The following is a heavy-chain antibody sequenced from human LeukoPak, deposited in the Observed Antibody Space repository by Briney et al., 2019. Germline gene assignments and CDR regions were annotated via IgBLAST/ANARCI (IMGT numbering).Heavy chain of an antibody. D-gene: IGHD6-19*01. V-gene: IGHV1-46*01. CDR1: GYTFTGYY. Sequence: ASVKVSCKASGYTFTGYYMHWVRQAPGQGLEWMGWINPSGGSTSYAQKFQGRVTMTRDTSTSTVYMELSSLRSEDTAVYYCARGARMIAVAGQYFDYWGQGTLVTVSS. CDR3: ARGARMIAVAGQYFDY. J-gene: IGHJ4*02. CDR2: INPSGGST.